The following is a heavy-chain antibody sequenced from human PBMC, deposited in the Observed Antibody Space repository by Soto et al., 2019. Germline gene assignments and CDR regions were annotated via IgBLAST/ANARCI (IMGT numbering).Heavy chain of an antibody. Sequence: PGESLKISCQTSGXSFTSYWVTWVRQMPAKGLHCVGSIDPGDSYVNYSPSFQGPVTISVDKSIHPAYLQWSSLKTSDTSLYFCARHAYYSLSSPHFDYWGQGALVTVSS. V-gene: IGHV5-10-1*01. CDR1: GXSFTSYW. CDR2: IDPGDSYV. D-gene: IGHD3-10*01. J-gene: IGHJ4*02. CDR3: ARHAYYSLSSPHFDY.